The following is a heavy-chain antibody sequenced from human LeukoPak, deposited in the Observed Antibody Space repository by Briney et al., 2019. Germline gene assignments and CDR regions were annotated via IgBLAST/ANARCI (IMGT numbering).Heavy chain of an antibody. D-gene: IGHD6-13*01. CDR3: AREDASSWDY. V-gene: IGHV3-21*01. J-gene: IGHJ4*02. Sequence: GGSLRLSCAASGFTFSIYSMDWVRQAPGKGLEWVSSISSSGNIYYADSLKGRFTISRDNAKNSLYLQMNSLRAEDTAVYYCAREDASSWDYWGQGILVTVSS. CDR2: ISSSGNI. CDR1: GFTFSIYS.